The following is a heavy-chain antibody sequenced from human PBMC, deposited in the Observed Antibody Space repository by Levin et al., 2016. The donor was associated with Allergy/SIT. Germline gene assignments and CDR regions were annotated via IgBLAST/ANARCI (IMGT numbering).Heavy chain of an antibody. Sequence: SCAASGFTFSNAWMSWVRQAPGKGLEWVGRIKSKTDGGTTDYAAPVKGRFTISRDDSKNTLYLQMNSLKTEDTAVYYCTTDLGDGYNPDYFDYWGQGTLVTVLL. J-gene: IGHJ4*02. CDR2: IKSKTDGGTT. CDR3: TTDLGDGYNPDYFDY. CDR1: GFTFSNAW. V-gene: IGHV3-15*01. D-gene: IGHD5-24*01.